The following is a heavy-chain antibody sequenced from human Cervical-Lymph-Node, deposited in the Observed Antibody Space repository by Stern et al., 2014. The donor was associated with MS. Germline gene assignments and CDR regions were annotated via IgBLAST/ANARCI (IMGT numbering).Heavy chain of an antibody. D-gene: IGHD2-15*01. V-gene: IGHV1-18*01. CDR2: ISAYNGNT. CDR1: GYTFTSYG. CDR3: ARDLVNPKYCSGGSCSKKFDY. Sequence: QVQLVESGAEVKKPGASVKVSCKASGYTFTSYGISWVRQAPGQGLEWMGWISAYNGNTNYAQKLQGRVTMTTDTSTSTAYMELRSLRSDDTAVYYCARDLVNPKYCSGGSCSKKFDYWGQGTLVTVSS. J-gene: IGHJ4*02.